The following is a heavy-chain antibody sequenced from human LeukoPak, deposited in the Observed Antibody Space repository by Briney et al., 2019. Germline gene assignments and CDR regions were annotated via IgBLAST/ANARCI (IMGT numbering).Heavy chain of an antibody. J-gene: IGHJ6*03. CDR1: GYTLTELS. D-gene: IGHD3-10*01. CDR2: ISAYNGNT. CDR3: ARFRSYTYYYYYTDV. V-gene: IGHV1-18*01. Sequence: GASVKVSCKVSGYTLTELSMHWVRQAPGQGLEWMGWISAYNGNTNYAQKLQGRVTMTTDTSTSTAYMELRSLRSDDTAVYYCARFRSYTYYYYYTDVWGKGTTVTVSS.